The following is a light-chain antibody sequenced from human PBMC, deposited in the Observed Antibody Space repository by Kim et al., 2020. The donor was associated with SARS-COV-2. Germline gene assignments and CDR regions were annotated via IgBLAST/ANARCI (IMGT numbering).Light chain of an antibody. CDR3: QQSYTTPIT. CDR1: QNIYNY. V-gene: IGKV1-39*01. CDR2: SAS. J-gene: IGKJ5*01. Sequence: ASIGDRVTLTCRASQNIYNYLNWYQQKPGKAPNLLIYSASTLQSGVPSRFSGRGSGTDITLTISRLQPEDFATYFCQQSYTTPITFGQGTRLEIK.